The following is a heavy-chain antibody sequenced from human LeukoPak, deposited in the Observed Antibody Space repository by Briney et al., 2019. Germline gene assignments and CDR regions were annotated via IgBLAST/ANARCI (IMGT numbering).Heavy chain of an antibody. CDR2: IYTSGST. J-gene: IGHJ6*03. CDR1: GGSISSGSYY. V-gene: IGHV4-61*02. D-gene: IGHD3-22*01. Sequence: NPSQTLSLTCTVSGGSISSGSYYWSWIRQPAGKGLEWIGRIYTSGSTNYNPSLKSRVTISVDTSKNQFSLKLSSVTAADTAVYYCARLIGHYYYYYMDVWAKGPRSPSP. CDR3: ARLIGHYYYYYMDV.